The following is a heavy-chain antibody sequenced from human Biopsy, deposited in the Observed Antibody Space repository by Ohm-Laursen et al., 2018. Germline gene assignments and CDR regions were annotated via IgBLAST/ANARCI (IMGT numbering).Heavy chain of an antibody. V-gene: IGHV4-4*07. CDR3: ARDYGLELGGLEAFDI. CDR1: GGSISNYF. D-gene: IGHD1-7*01. Sequence: GTLSLTCAVSGGSISNYFWTWIRQPAGKGLEWIGRVYTSGSTSYNPSLESRVTMSVVTSKNQFSLKVTSMTAADTALYYCARDYGLELGGLEAFDIWGQGTMVTVSS. CDR2: VYTSGST. J-gene: IGHJ3*02.